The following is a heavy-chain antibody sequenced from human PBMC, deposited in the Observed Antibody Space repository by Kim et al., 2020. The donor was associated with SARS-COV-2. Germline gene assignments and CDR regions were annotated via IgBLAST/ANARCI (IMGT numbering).Heavy chain of an antibody. J-gene: IGHJ4*02. V-gene: IGHV4-34*01. D-gene: IGHD6-19*01. Sequence: YNPSLKSRVTISVDTSKNQFSLKLSSVTAADTAVYYCARGIAVAEVYFDYWGQGTLVTVSS. CDR3: ARGIAVAEVYFDY.